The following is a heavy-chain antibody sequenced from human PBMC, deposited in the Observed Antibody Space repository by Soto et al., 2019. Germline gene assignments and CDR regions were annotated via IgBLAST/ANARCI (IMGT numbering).Heavy chain of an antibody. CDR1: GFPFSSYG. Sequence: GGSLRLSCAASGFPFSSYGMHWVRKAPGKGLEWVAVISYDGSNKYYADSVKGRFTISRDNSKNTLYLQMNSLRAEDTAVYYCAKDRRLQIFGVVIVHGMDVWGQGTTVTVSS. D-gene: IGHD3-3*01. CDR3: AKDRRLQIFGVVIVHGMDV. V-gene: IGHV3-30*18. CDR2: ISYDGSNK. J-gene: IGHJ6*02.